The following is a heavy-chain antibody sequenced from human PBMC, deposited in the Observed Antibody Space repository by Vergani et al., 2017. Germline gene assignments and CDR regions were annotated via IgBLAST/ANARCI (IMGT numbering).Heavy chain of an antibody. CDR1: GGSISSYY. D-gene: IGHD3-10*01. V-gene: IGHV4-4*09. Sequence: QVQLQESGPGLVKPSETLSLTCTVSGGSISSYYWSWIRQPPGKGLEWIGYIYTSGSTNYNPSLKSRVTISVDTSKNQFSLKLISVTAADTAVYYCAREGGGLWSGSYYYYGMDVWGQGTTVTVSS. CDR2: IYTSGST. CDR3: AREGGGLWSGSYYYYGMDV. J-gene: IGHJ6*02.